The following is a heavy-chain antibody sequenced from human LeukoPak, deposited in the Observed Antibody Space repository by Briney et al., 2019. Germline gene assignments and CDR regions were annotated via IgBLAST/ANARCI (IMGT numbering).Heavy chain of an antibody. J-gene: IGHJ5*02. V-gene: IGHV5-51*01. CDR3: AKRPGRHAPWVS. CDR2: IYPGDSNT. Sequence: GECLKISCKGSRYSFTNYWIDWVRQMPGKGLEWMGIIYPGDSNTTYSPSFQGQVTISADKSISTAYLQWSGLKASDTAIYYCAKRPGRHAPWVSWGQGTLVTVSS. CDR1: RYSFTNYW. D-gene: IGHD1-1*01.